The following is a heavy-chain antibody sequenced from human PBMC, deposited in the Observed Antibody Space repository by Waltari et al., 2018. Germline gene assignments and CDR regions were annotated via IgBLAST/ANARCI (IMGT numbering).Heavy chain of an antibody. J-gene: IGHJ2*01. D-gene: IGHD7-27*01. CDR3: ARPGRQQGILRYWYFDL. Sequence: EVQLVQSGAEVKKPGESLKISCKGSGYSFTSYWLGWVRQMPGKGLEWRGIICPGESDTIYSPSFQSKVTISADKSISTAYLQWSSLKASDTAMYYCARPGRQQGILRYWYFDLWGRGTLVTVSS. CDR2: ICPGESDT. V-gene: IGHV5-51*01. CDR1: GYSFTSYW.